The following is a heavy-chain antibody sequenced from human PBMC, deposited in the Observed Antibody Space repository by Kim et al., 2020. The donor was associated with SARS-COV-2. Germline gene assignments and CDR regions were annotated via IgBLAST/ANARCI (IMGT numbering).Heavy chain of an antibody. J-gene: IGHJ4*02. Sequence: DSVKGRFTISRDNSKNTLYLQMNSLRAEDTAVYYCARAVAVAGTGYFDYWGQGTLVTVSS. D-gene: IGHD6-19*01. V-gene: IGHV3-30*01. CDR3: ARAVAVAGTGYFDY.